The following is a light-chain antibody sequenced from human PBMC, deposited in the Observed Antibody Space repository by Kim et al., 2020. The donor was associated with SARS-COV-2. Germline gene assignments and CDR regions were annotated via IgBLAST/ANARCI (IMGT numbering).Light chain of an antibody. V-gene: IGLV4-69*01. CDR1: SGHSTYP. J-gene: IGLJ3*02. CDR3: QTWGTGIWV. Sequence: ASVKLTCTLSSGHSTYPIAWHQQQPEKGPRYLMKINSYGSPIKGDGIPDRFSGSSSGAERYLTISSLQSEDEADYYCQTWGTGIWVFGGGTQLTVL. CDR2: INSYGSP.